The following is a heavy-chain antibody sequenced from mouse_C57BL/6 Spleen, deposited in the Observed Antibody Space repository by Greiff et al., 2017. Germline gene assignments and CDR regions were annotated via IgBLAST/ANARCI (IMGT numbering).Heavy chain of an antibody. CDR2: IYPGDGDT. CDR3: ARWVYYYGSSYWYFDV. V-gene: IGHV1-80*01. Sequence: QVQLKQSGAELVKPGASVKISCKASGYAFSSYWMNWVKQRPGKGLEWIGQIYPGDGDTNYNGKFKGKATLTADKSSSPAYMQLSSLTSEDAAVYFCARWVYYYGSSYWYFDVWGTGTTVTVSS. CDR1: GYAFSSYW. D-gene: IGHD1-1*01. J-gene: IGHJ1*03.